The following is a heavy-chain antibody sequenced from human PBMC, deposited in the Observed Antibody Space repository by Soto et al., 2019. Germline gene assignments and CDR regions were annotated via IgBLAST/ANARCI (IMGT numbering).Heavy chain of an antibody. V-gene: IGHV1-18*01. Sequence: ASVKVSCKASGYTFTSYGISWVRQAPGQGLEWMGWISAYNGNTNYAQKLQGRVTMTTDTSTSTAYMELRSLRSEDTAVYYCARDRSLRLNSSGYGYWGQGTLVTVSS. CDR3: ARDRSLRLNSSGYGY. D-gene: IGHD3-22*01. J-gene: IGHJ4*02. CDR1: GYTFTSYG. CDR2: ISAYNGNT.